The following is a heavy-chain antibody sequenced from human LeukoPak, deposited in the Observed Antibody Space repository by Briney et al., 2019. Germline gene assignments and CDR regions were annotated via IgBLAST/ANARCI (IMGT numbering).Heavy chain of an antibody. J-gene: IGHJ5*02. CDR2: IYYSGSA. D-gene: IGHD2-15*01. CDR1: GGSLNTGGNY. CDR3: ARDSSCSGGTCYDT. V-gene: IGHV4-61*08. Sequence: SETLSLTCSVSGGSLNTGGNYWSWIRQPPGKGLEWIAYIYYSGSANYNPSLKSRVTISIDTSKNQFSMKLTSVTAGDTAVYYCARDSSCSGGTCYDTWGQGTPV.